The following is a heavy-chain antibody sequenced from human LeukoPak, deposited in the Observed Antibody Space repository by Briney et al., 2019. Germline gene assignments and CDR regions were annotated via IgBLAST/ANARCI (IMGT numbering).Heavy chain of an antibody. CDR1: GFTFSSYA. V-gene: IGHV3-23*01. D-gene: IGHD3-22*01. J-gene: IGHJ4*02. CDR2: ISGSGGST. CDR3: AKKSGVGYYYDSSGYYLDY. Sequence: GGSLRLSCAASGFTFSSYAMSWVRQAPGKGLEWVSGISGSGGSTYCADSVKGRFTISRDNSKNTLYLQMNSLRAEDTAVYYCAKKSGVGYYYDSSGYYLDYWGQGTLVTVSS.